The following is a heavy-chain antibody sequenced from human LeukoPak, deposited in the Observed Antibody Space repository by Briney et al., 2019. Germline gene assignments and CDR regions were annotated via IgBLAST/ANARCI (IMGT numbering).Heavy chain of an antibody. Sequence: PSETLSLTCTVSSVSINGYYWSWIRQSAGKGLEWLGRFYFSGSSDYNPSLKSRVSMSIDTSQNHFYLRLTSVTAADTGVYFCAREVNEKHDAFDMWGQGTMVAVSS. CDR2: FYFSGSS. CDR1: SVSINGYY. D-gene: IGHD2-8*01. J-gene: IGHJ3*02. CDR3: AREVNEKHDAFDM. V-gene: IGHV4-4*07.